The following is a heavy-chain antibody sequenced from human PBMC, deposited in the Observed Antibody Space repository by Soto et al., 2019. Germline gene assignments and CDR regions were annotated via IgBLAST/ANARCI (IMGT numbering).Heavy chain of an antibody. D-gene: IGHD3-9*01. CDR2: INSYSGVT. V-gene: IGHV1-2*02. Sequence: QVQLVQSGAEVKKPGASVRVSCKASGYTFTGYYMHWVRQVPGQGLEWMGWINSYSGVTKYAQKFQGRVTMTRDTAISTVYMEVIRLTSDDTAVYYCARDTPAYYDVLTGYYDHGGQGSLVTVSS. J-gene: IGHJ4*02. CDR1: GYTFTGYY. CDR3: ARDTPAYYDVLTGYYDH.